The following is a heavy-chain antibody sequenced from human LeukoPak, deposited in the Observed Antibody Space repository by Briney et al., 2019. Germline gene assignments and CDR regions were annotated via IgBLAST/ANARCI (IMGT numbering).Heavy chain of an antibody. CDR2: IYSSGST. Sequence: SETLSLTCAVSGGSISSSHHYWGWIRQPPGKGLEWIGSIYSSGSTYYNPSLRTRVTISVDTSKNQFSLKLSSVTAADTAVYYCARVIRPTGYYSNPKSGSFDFWGQGTLVTVSS. D-gene: IGHD3-9*01. CDR1: GGSISSSHHY. CDR3: ARVIRPTGYYSNPKSGSFDF. J-gene: IGHJ4*02. V-gene: IGHV4-39*01.